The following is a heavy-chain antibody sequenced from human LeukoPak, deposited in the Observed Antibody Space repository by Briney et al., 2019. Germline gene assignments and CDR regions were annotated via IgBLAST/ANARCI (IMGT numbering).Heavy chain of an antibody. D-gene: IGHD1-26*01. CDR2: IAWNSHNI. CDR1: GFKFDDYA. CDR3: VREDLGVDY. V-gene: IGHV3-9*01. J-gene: IGHJ4*02. Sequence: GGSLRLSCTASGFKFDDYAMHWVRQTPGKGLEWVAGIAWNSHNIYYADSVKGRFTISRDTSKNTLYLQMNSLRAEDTAMYYCVREDLGVDYWGQGTLVTVSS.